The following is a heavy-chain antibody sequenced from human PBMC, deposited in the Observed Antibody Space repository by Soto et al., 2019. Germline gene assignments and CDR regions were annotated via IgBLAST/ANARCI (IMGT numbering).Heavy chain of an antibody. CDR1: GYTFTSYD. D-gene: IGHD1-7*01. CDR2: MNPNSGNT. J-gene: IGHJ6*02. V-gene: IGHV1-8*01. Sequence: ASVKVSCKASGYTFTSYDFNWVRQATGQGLEWMGWMNPNSGNTGYAQKFQGRVTMTRNSSISTAFMELSSLGSEDTAIYYCARGTRTTDVWGQGTTVTVSS. CDR3: ARGTRTTDV.